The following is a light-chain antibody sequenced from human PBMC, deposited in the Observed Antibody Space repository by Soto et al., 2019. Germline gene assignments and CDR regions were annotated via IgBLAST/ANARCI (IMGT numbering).Light chain of an antibody. V-gene: IGKV1-12*01. J-gene: IGKJ4*01. CDR3: KQTNTFPPLT. CDR1: QGISNW. Sequence: DIQMTQSPSSVSASVGDRVTITCRASQGISNWLAWYQQQPGKAPKLLIYAASSLQSGVPSRFSGGGSGTHFTLIISSLQPEDFATYYCKQTNTFPPLTFGGGTKVEIK. CDR2: AAS.